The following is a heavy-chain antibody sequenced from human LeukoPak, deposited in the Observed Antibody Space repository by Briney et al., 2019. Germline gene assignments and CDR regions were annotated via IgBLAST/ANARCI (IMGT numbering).Heavy chain of an antibody. J-gene: IGHJ4*02. Sequence: GGSLRLSCAASGFTFSSYTMNWVRQAPGKGLEWVSSISSSSSYIYYADSVKGRFTISRDNAKNSLYLQMNSLRAEDTAMYYCARDPGSSSYADYWGQGTLVTVSS. CDR2: ISSSSSYI. CDR1: GFTFSSYT. D-gene: IGHD6-13*01. V-gene: IGHV3-21*01. CDR3: ARDPGSSSYADY.